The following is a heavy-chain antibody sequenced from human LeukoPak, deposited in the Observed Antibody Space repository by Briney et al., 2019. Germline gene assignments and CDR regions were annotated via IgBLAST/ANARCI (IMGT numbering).Heavy chain of an antibody. Sequence: GGSLRPSCAASGFTFINYGMHWVRQAPGKGLEWVALISYDGSSKYYADSVKGRIIISRDNSKNIMNLQMNSLRTEDTAVYYCARQYYYGSGNGLDVWGQGTTVTVSS. CDR3: ARQYYYGSGNGLDV. J-gene: IGHJ6*02. V-gene: IGHV3-30*03. CDR2: ISYDGSSK. D-gene: IGHD3-10*01. CDR1: GFTFINYG.